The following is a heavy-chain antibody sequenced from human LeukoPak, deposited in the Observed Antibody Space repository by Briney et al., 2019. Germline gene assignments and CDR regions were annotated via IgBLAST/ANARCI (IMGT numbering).Heavy chain of an antibody. CDR3: ARGEWLLPYFDY. Sequence: PSETLSLTCTVSGGSISSYYWSWIRQPPGKGLEWIGYIYYSGSTNYNPSLKSRVTISVDTSKNQFSLKLSSVTAADAAVYYCARGEWLLPYFDYWGQGTLVTVSS. J-gene: IGHJ4*02. V-gene: IGHV4-59*01. CDR2: IYYSGST. CDR1: GGSISSYY. D-gene: IGHD3-3*01.